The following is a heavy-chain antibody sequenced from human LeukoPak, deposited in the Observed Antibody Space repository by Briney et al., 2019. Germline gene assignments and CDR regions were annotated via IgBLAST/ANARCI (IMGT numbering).Heavy chain of an antibody. CDR1: GYTFISYY. Sequence: ASVKLSCKASGYTFISYYMHWVRQAPGQWLEWMGWINPNSGGTNYAQKFQGRVTMTRDTSISTAYMELSRLRSDDTAVYYCARSITMIVVVIGGYYGMDVWGQGTTVTVSS. V-gene: IGHV1-2*02. CDR2: INPNSGGT. CDR3: ARSITMIVVVIGGYYGMDV. J-gene: IGHJ6*02. D-gene: IGHD3-22*01.